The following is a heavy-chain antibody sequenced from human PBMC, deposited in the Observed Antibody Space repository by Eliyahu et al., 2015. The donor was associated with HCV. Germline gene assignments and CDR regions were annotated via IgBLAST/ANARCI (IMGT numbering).Heavy chain of an antibody. CDR2: IKEDGSEK. CDR1: GFTFSNYW. Sequence: EVRLVESGGALVQPGGSLGLSCVASGFTFSNYWMHWVRQAPQKGLEWVANIKEDGSEKNYVDSVKGRFTISRDNAKNSLYLHLNSLRDEDMGVYYCAREGRADAMDVWGQGTTVTVSS. V-gene: IGHV3-7*01. D-gene: IGHD3-10*01. J-gene: IGHJ6*02. CDR3: AREGRADAMDV.